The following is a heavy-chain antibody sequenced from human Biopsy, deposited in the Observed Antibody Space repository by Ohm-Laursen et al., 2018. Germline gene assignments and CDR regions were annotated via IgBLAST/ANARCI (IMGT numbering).Heavy chain of an antibody. CDR3: ATELLPPGVGGPWLDS. V-gene: IGHV3-21*06. J-gene: IGHJ5*01. CDR1: GVTLSGYA. D-gene: IGHD3-16*01. CDR2: ISASSSYI. Sequence: SLRLSCAASGVTLSGYAMNWVRLAPGKGLERVSSISASSSYIHYADSVKGRFTVSRDNAKNSLYLQMNSLRAADTAIYYCATELLPPGVGGPWLDSWGQGTPVTVSS.